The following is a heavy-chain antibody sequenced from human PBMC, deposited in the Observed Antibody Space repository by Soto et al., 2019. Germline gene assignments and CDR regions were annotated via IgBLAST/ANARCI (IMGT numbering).Heavy chain of an antibody. D-gene: IGHD3-22*01. V-gene: IGHV3-7*03. CDR3: ARGRNYYYDSSGYDY. Sequence: ETLSLTCAVSGDSVTSNVWWSWVRQPPGKGLEWVANIKQDGSEKYYVDSVKGRFTISRDNAKNSLYLQMNSLRAEDTAVYYRARGRNYYYDSSGYDYWGQGTLVTVSS. CDR2: IKQDGSEK. CDR1: GDSVTSNVW. J-gene: IGHJ4*02.